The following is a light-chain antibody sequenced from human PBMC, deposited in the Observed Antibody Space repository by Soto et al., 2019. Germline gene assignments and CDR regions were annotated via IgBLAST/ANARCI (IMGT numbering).Light chain of an antibody. J-gene: IGKJ1*01. CDR1: QSISSW. CDR3: QQYNSYRRT. Sequence: DIQMTQSPSTRPASVGDRVSITCRASQSISSWLAWYQQKPGKAPKLLIYDASSLESGVPSRFSGSGSGTEFTLTISSLQPDDFGTYYCQQYNSYRRTFGQGTKV. V-gene: IGKV1-5*01. CDR2: DAS.